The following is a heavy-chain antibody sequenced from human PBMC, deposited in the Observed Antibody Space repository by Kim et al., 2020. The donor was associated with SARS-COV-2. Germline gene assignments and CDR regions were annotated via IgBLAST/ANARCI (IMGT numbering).Heavy chain of an antibody. V-gene: IGHV1-18*01. Sequence: AQKFQGRVTTTTDTSTSTAYMELRSLRSDDTAVYYCARVAMIGTSRAFDIWGQGTMVTVSS. J-gene: IGHJ3*02. D-gene: IGHD3-22*01. CDR3: ARVAMIGTSRAFDI.